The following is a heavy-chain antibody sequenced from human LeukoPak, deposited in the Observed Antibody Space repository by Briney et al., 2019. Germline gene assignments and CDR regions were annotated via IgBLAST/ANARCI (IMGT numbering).Heavy chain of an antibody. J-gene: IGHJ4*02. CDR2: INPNSGGT. CDR3: ARGIGYCSGGSCYAYDY. V-gene: IGHV1-2*04. CDR1: GYTFTCYY. Sequence: ASVKVSCKASGYTFTCYYMHWVRHAPGQGLELMGFINPNSGGTNYAQKFQGWVTMTRDTSISTAYMELSRLRSDDTAVYYCARGIGYCSGGSCYAYDYWGQGTLVTVSS. D-gene: IGHD2-15*01.